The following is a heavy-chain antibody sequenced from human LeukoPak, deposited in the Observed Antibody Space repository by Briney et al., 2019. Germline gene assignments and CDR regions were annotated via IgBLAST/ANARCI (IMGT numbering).Heavy chain of an antibody. Sequence: PGGSLRLSCAASGFTFSSYDMSWVRQAPGKGLEWVSGVSGSGGATNYADSVKGRFTISRDNSKNTLYLQMNSLRAEDTAVYYCAKYLRYSYDYWGQGTLVTVSS. CDR1: GFTFSSYD. V-gene: IGHV3-23*01. CDR3: AKYLRYSYDY. CDR2: VSGSGGAT. J-gene: IGHJ4*02. D-gene: IGHD5-18*01.